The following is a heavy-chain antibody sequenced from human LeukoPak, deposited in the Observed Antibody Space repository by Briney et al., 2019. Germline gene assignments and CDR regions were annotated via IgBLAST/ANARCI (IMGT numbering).Heavy chain of an antibody. J-gene: IGHJ4*02. CDR2: INHSGST. CDR3: ARDRYYDSSGPSFDY. CDR1: GGSFSGYY. D-gene: IGHD3-22*01. Sequence: SETLSLTCAVYGGSFSGYYWSWIRQPPGKGLEWIGEINHSGSTYYNPSLKSRVTTSIDTSKNQFSLKLSSVTAADTAVYYCARDRYYDSSGPSFDYWGPGTLVTVSS. V-gene: IGHV4-34*01.